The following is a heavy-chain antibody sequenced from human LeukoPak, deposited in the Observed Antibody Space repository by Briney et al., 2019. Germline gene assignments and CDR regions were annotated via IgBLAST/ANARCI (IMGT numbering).Heavy chain of an antibody. CDR1: GLTSSSYG. Sequence: GRSLRLSCAASGLTSSSYGMHWVRQAPGKGPEWVAVISYDGSNKYYADSVKGRFTISRDNSKNTLYLQMNSLRAEDTAVYYCAKAGAYDSSGYYDYWGQGTLVTVSS. CDR2: ISYDGSNK. CDR3: AKAGAYDSSGYYDY. V-gene: IGHV3-30*18. J-gene: IGHJ4*02. D-gene: IGHD3-22*01.